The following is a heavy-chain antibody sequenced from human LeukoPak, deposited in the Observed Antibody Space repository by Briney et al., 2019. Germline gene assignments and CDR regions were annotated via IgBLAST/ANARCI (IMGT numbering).Heavy chain of an antibody. CDR2: ISGSGDST. CDR1: GFTFNTYA. D-gene: IGHD2-2*01. V-gene: IGHV3-23*01. CDR3: AKGGTGYCSSTSCLYYFDY. Sequence: GGSLRLSCAASGFTFNTYAMNWVRQAPGKGLEWVSTISGSGDSTYYADSVKGRFTVSRDNSKNTLHLQMNRLRAEDTAVYYCAKGGTGYCSSTSCLYYFDYWGQGTLVTVSS. J-gene: IGHJ4*02.